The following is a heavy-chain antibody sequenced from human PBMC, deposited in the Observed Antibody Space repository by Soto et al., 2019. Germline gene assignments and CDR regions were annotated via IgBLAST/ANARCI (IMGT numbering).Heavy chain of an antibody. CDR2: ISAYKGNT. CDR3: ASRSGQLPYYFDY. Sequence: ASVKVSCKASGFTFTNYGISWVRQAPGQGLEWMGWISAYKGNTNYAQKFQGRITMTTDTSTSTAYLELRSLRSDDMAVYFCASRSGQLPYYFDYWGQGTQVTVSS. D-gene: IGHD6-6*01. J-gene: IGHJ4*02. V-gene: IGHV1-18*03. CDR1: GFTFTNYG.